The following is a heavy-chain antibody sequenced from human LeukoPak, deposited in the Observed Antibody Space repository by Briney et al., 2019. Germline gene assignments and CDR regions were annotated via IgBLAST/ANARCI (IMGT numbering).Heavy chain of an antibody. CDR3: ARDRLREQQLGRNWFDP. J-gene: IGHJ5*02. CDR1: GYTFTGYY. V-gene: IGHV1-2*02. Sequence: ASVKVSCKASGYTFTGYYMHWVRQAPGQGLEWMGWINPNSGGTNYAQKFQGRVTMTRDTSISTAYMELSRLRSDDTAVYYCARDRLREQQLGRNWFDPWGQGTLVTVSS. CDR2: INPNSGGT. D-gene: IGHD6-13*01.